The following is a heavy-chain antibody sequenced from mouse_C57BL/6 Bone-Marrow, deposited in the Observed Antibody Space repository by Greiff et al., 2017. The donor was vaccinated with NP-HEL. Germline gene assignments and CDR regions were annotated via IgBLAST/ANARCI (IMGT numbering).Heavy chain of an antibody. CDR2: ISNLAYSI. CDR1: GFTFSDYG. CDR3: ARQGYYGSSDVDY. V-gene: IGHV5-15*01. D-gene: IGHD1-1*01. J-gene: IGHJ4*01. Sequence: EVKLVESGGGLVQPGGSLKLSCAASGFTFSDYGMAWVRQAPRKGPEWVAFISNLAYSIYYADTVTGRFTISRENAKNTLYLEMSSLRSEDTAMYYCARQGYYGSSDVDYWGQGTSVTVSS.